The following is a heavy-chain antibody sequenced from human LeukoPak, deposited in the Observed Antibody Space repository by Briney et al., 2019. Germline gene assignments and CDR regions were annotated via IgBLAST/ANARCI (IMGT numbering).Heavy chain of an antibody. J-gene: IGHJ4*02. CDR3: ARHGRMGTINPSY. V-gene: IGHV4-39*01. D-gene: IGHD5-24*01. Sequence: SGTLSLTCTVSGGSISNSSYYWGWIRQPPGKGPEWIGSMYYSGSTYYNPSLKSRATISVDTSKNQFSLKLSSVTAADTAVYYCARHGRMGTINPSYWGQGTLVTVSS. CDR2: MYYSGST. CDR1: GGSISNSSYY.